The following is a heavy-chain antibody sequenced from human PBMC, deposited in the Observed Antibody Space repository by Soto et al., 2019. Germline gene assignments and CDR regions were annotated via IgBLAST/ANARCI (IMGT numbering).Heavy chain of an antibody. Sequence: PGGSLRLSCAASGFTFSNCAMSWVRQTPGKVLEWVSAITGRGDDTYYADSVKGRFTISRDNSKNTLYLQMNTLGAEDTAIYYCAKGSAISRPYYFDYWGQGTLVTAPQ. J-gene: IGHJ4*02. D-gene: IGHD2-2*01. CDR2: ITGRGDDT. CDR3: AKGSAISRPYYFDY. CDR1: GFTFSNCA. V-gene: IGHV3-23*01.